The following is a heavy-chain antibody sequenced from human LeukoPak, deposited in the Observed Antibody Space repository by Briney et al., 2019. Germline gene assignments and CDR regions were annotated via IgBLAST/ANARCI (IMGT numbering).Heavy chain of an antibody. Sequence: GGSLRLSCAASGFTFSSYAMTWVRQAPGKGLEWLAGISYNGGSTYYTDSVKGRFTISRDNSKNTLYLQMNSLRAEDTAVYYCARQGPYSSGWYYYGMDVWGQGTTVTVSS. J-gene: IGHJ6*02. D-gene: IGHD6-19*01. CDR1: GFTFSSYA. CDR3: ARQGPYSSGWYYYGMDV. CDR2: ISYNGGST. V-gene: IGHV3-23*01.